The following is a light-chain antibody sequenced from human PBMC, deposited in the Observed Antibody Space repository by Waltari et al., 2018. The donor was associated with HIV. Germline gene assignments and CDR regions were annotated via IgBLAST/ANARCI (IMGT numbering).Light chain of an antibody. CDR2: AAS. J-gene: IGKJ2*01. V-gene: IGKV1-39*01. Sequence: DIQMTQSPSSLSASVGDRVTITCRASQSISSYVNWYQQKPGKAPKLLIYAASSLQSGVPSRFSGSGSGTDFTLTISSLQPEDFATYYCQQSYSTLYTVGQGTKVEI. CDR1: QSISSY. CDR3: QQSYSTLYT.